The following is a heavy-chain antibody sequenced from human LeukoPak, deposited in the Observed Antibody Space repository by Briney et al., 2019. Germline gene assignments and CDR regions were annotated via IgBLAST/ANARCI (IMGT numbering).Heavy chain of an antibody. J-gene: IGHJ4*02. Sequence: ASVKVSCKASGYTFTGYYMHWVRQAPGQGLEWMGRINPNSGDTNFAQKFQGRVTMTRDTSLSTAYMELSRLRSDDTAVYYCANLMTTVTAGPFDYWGQGALVTDSS. D-gene: IGHD4-17*01. CDR1: GYTFTGYY. CDR2: INPNSGDT. CDR3: ANLMTTVTAGPFDY. V-gene: IGHV1-2*06.